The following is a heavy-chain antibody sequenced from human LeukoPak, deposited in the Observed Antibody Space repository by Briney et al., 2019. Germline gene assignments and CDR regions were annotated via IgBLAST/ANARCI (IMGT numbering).Heavy chain of an antibody. V-gene: IGHV3-48*03. D-gene: IGHD3-3*01. Sequence: GGSLRLSCAASGVTSSSYEMNWFRQAPGEGVEWISYIIIGGIIIYYADSVKGRFTISRDDAQNSLYLQMNSLRAEDTAFYYCARSDCSDYWGQGTLVTVSS. CDR3: ARSDCSDY. J-gene: IGHJ4*02. CDR1: GVTSSSYE. CDR2: IIIGGIII.